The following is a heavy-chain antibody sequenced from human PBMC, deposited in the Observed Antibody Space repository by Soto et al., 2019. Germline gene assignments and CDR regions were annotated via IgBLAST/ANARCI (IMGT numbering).Heavy chain of an antibody. CDR1: GFTFSRFE. Sequence: VGSLRLSCAASGFTFSRFELHLVRQAPGKGLEWISYISSSGSTAYYASSVEGRFTISRDNANNSVYLQMDSLRAEDTALYYCTRAAWFPYLSFYWGQGALVTVSS. D-gene: IGHD3-10*01. CDR2: ISSSGSTA. V-gene: IGHV3-48*03. J-gene: IGHJ4*02. CDR3: TRAAWFPYLSFY.